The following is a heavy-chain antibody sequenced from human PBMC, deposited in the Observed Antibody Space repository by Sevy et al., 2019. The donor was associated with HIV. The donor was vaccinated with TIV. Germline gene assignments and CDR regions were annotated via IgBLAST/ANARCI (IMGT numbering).Heavy chain of an antibody. CDR2: ISWIIGAI. V-gene: IGHV3-9*01. CDR1: GFAFRDYA. CDR3: GRAQGYCVINSCFGGSINAFDI. J-gene: IGHJ3*02. D-gene: IGHD2-15*01. Sequence: GGSLRLSCAAPGFAFRDYAMHWVRQVPGKGLEWVSGISWIIGAIGFADSVKGRFTISRDNAKNSLHLQMNSLRVEDTALYYCGRAQGYCVINSCFGGSINAFDIWGQGTMVTVSS.